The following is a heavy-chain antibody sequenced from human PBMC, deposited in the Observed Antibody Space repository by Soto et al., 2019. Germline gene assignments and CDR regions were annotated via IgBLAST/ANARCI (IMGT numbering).Heavy chain of an antibody. J-gene: IGHJ4*02. D-gene: IGHD3-16*01. V-gene: IGHV3-53*01. Sequence: VQLVESGGGLIQPGGSLRLSCAASGFTVSNNHMTWVRQAAGKGLELVSFVHGGGSTSYADSVKGRSTISRDNSKTTLYLQMDSLRAEDTAIYYCAGRLTTAASLDYWGRGTLVTVSS. CDR2: VHGGGST. CDR1: GFTVSNNH. CDR3: AGRLTTAASLDY.